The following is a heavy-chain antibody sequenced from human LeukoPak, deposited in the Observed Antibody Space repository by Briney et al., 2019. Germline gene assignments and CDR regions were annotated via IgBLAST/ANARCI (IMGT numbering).Heavy chain of an antibody. CDR3: ARAPSEIGGYYPEYFRH. CDR1: GFTVSSYW. Sequence: GGSLRLSCAASGFTVSSYWMHWVRQVPGKGLVWVSRIKSDGNTNYADSGKGRFTISRDNAKNTVSLQMNSLRAEDTGVYYCARAPSEIGGYYPEYFRHWGQGTLVTVSS. J-gene: IGHJ1*01. V-gene: IGHV3-74*01. D-gene: IGHD3-22*01. CDR2: IKSDGNT.